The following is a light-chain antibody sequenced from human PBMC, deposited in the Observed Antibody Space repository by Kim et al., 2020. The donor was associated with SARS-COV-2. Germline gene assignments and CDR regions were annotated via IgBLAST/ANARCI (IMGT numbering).Light chain of an antibody. CDR2: SNN. CDR3: AAWDDSLNGLV. V-gene: IGLV1-44*01. CDR1: SSNIGSNT. Sequence: GPRVTISCSGSSSNIGSNTANWYQQLPGTAPKHLIYSNNQRPSGVPDRFSGSKSGTSASLAISGLQSEDEADYYCAAWDDSLNGLVFGGGTKVTVL. J-gene: IGLJ3*02.